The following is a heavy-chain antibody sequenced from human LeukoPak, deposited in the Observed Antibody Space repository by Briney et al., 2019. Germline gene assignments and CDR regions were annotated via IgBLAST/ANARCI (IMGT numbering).Heavy chain of an antibody. D-gene: IGHD3-10*01. CDR2: INPNSGAT. V-gene: IGHV1-2*02. CDR1: EYTFTVNY. CDR3: ARGLTAMVRGVNDWFDP. Sequence: ASVKVSCKASEYTFTVNYIHWVRQAPGQGLEWMGWINPNSGATNYAQKFQGRVTMTRDTSISTAYMELSRLRSDDTAVYYCARGLTAMVRGVNDWFDPWGQGTLVTVSS. J-gene: IGHJ5*02.